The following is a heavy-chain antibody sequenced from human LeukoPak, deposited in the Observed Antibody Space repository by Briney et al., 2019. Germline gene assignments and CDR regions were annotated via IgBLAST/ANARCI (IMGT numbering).Heavy chain of an antibody. CDR1: GYTFTSYD. V-gene: IGHV1-8*01. Sequence: ASVKVSCKASGYTFTSYDINWVRQATGQGLEWMGWMNPNSGNTGYAQKFQGRVTMTRNTSISTAYMELSSLRSEDTAVYYCARAPINWNYGSYYYYMGVWGKGTTVTVSS. CDR3: ARAPINWNYGSYYYYMGV. CDR2: MNPNSGNT. D-gene: IGHD1-7*01. J-gene: IGHJ6*03.